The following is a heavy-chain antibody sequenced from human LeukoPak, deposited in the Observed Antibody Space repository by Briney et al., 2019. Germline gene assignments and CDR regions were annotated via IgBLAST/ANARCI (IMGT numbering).Heavy chain of an antibody. CDR3: ARAPRGGYSGSYLDY. CDR1: GLSISNFR. D-gene: IGHD1-26*01. V-gene: IGHV3-7*04. CDR2: IKEDGSET. Sequence: PGGTLRLSCAASGLSISNFRMSWVRQAPGKGLEWVAHIKEDGSETRYVDSVKGRLTVSRDSASLYLRMNSPRAEDTAVYYCARAPRGGYSGSYLDYWGQGTLVTVSS. J-gene: IGHJ4*02.